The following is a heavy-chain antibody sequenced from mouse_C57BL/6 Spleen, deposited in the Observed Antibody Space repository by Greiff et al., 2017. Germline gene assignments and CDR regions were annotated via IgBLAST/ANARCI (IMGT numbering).Heavy chain of an antibody. CDR1: GYTFTSYW. V-gene: IGHV1-55*01. Sequence: VQLQQSGAELVKPGASVEMSCKASGYTFTSYWITWVKQRPGQGLEWIGDIYPGSGSTNYNEKFKSKATLTVDTSSSTAYMQLSSLTSEDSAVYYCAIKRWDFAWFAYWGQGTLVTVSA. D-gene: IGHD4-1*01. CDR3: AIKRWDFAWFAY. CDR2: IYPGSGST. J-gene: IGHJ3*01.